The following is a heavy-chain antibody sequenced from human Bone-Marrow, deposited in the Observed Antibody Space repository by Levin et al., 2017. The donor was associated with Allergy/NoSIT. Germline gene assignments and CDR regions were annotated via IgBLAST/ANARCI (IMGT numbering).Heavy chain of an antibody. J-gene: IGHJ6*02. CDR3: ATVSFVGDYLEARYYYGMAV. Sequence: PGGSLRLSCAASGFNFNVHSMNWVRQAPGKGLEWVSSISSSSSFIHYTGSVQGRFTVSRDNAQNLLYLQMSSLRAEDTAVYYCATVSFVGDYLEARYYYGMAVWGQGTTVTVSS. D-gene: IGHD4-17*01. CDR1: GFNFNVHS. V-gene: IGHV3-21*01. CDR2: ISSSSSFI.